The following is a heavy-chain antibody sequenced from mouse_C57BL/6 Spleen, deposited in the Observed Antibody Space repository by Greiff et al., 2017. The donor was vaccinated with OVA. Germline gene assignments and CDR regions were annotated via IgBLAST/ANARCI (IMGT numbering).Heavy chain of an antibody. CDR3: ARMDLYYGSRDWYFDV. CDR2: IYPRSGNT. CDR1: GYTFTSYG. J-gene: IGHJ1*03. D-gene: IGHD1-1*01. V-gene: IGHV1-81*01. Sequence: LQESGAELARPGASVKLSCKASGYTFTSYGISWVKQRTGQGLEWIGEIYPRSGNTYYNEKFKGKATLTADKSSSTAYMELRSLTSEDSAVYFCARMDLYYGSRDWYFDVWGTGTTVTVSS.